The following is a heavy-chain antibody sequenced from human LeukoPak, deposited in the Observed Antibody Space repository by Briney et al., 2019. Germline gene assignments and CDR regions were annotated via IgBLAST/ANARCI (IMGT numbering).Heavy chain of an antibody. CDR2: IHYSGST. Sequence: SETLSLTCTVSGGSISSSSYYWGWIRQPPGKGLEWIGSIHYSGSTYRNPSLKSRVTISVDTSKNQFSLKLSSVTAADTAVYYCASGSGWIANNWFDPWGQGTLVTVSS. V-gene: IGHV4-39*07. D-gene: IGHD2-2*03. CDR3: ASGSGWIANNWFDP. J-gene: IGHJ5*02. CDR1: GGSISSSSYY.